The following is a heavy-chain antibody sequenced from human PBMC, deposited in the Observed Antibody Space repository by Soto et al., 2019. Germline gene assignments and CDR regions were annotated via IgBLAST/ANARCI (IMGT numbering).Heavy chain of an antibody. Sequence: PSETLSLTCSFSGGSISSYYWSWIRQPAGKGLEWIGRIYTSGSTNYNPSLKSRVTMSVDTSKNQFSLKLSSVTAADTAVYYCARGGGVLRFLEWPGDVWGQGTTVTVSS. J-gene: IGHJ6*02. CDR1: GGSISSYY. V-gene: IGHV4-4*07. D-gene: IGHD3-3*01. CDR2: IYTSGST. CDR3: ARGGGVLRFLEWPGDV.